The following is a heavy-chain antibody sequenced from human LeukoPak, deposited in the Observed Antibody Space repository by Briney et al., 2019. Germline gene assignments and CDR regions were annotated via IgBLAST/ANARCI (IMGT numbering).Heavy chain of an antibody. D-gene: IGHD3-22*01. CDR3: AREVPSEYYYDSTGYDY. CDR2: IKSKTDGGTT. J-gene: IGHJ4*02. V-gene: IGHV3-15*05. CDR1: GFTFSNAW. Sequence: PGGSLRLSCAASGFTFSNAWMSWVRQAPGKGLEWVGRIKSKTDGGTTDYAAPVKGRFTISRDDSKNTLYLQMNSLRAEDTALYHCAREVPSEYYYDSTGYDYWGQGTLVTVSS.